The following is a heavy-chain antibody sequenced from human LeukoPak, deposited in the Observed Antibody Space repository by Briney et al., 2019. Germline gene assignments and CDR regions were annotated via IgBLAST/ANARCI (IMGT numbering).Heavy chain of an antibody. CDR1: GFTFSSYS. CDR3: ARAGSGQRWKAFDI. J-gene: IGHJ3*02. CDR2: ISSSSSYI. D-gene: IGHD2-15*01. V-gene: IGHV3-21*01. Sequence: GGSLRLSCAASGFTFSSYSMNWVRQAPGKGLEGVSSISSSSSYIYYADAVKGRFTISRDNAKNSLYLQMNSLRAEDTAVYYCARAGSGQRWKAFDIWGQGTMVTVSS.